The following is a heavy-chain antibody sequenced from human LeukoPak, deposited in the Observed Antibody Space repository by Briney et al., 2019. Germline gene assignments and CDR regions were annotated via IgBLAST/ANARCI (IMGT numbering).Heavy chain of an antibody. CDR2: ISWNSGSI. V-gene: IGHV3-9*01. J-gene: IGHJ4*02. D-gene: IGHD6-19*01. CDR1: GFTFDYYA. CDR3: AASSAVAAHFDY. Sequence: GRSLRLSCAASGFTFDYYAMHWVRPAPGKGLAGVSGISWNSGSIGYADSVKGRLTISRDNAKNSLYLQMNSLRAEDTALYYCAASSAVAAHFDYWGQGTLVTVSS.